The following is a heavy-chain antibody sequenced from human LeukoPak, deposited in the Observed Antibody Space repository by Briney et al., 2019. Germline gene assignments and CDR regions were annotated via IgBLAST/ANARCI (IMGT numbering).Heavy chain of an antibody. CDR2: IRYDGSNK. J-gene: IGHJ4*02. CDR1: GFTFSSYG. D-gene: IGHD2-15*01. Sequence: GGSLRLSCAASGFTFSSYGMHWVRQAPGKGLEWVAFIRYDGSNKYYADSVKGRFTISRDNSKNTLYLQTNSLRAEDTAVYYCAKLEGYCSGGSCYSGFDYWGQGTLVTVSS. CDR3: AKLEGYCSGGSCYSGFDY. V-gene: IGHV3-30*02.